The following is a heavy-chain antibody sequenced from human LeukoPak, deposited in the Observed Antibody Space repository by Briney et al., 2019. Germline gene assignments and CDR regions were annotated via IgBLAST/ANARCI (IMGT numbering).Heavy chain of an antibody. CDR2: INHSGST. J-gene: IGHJ4*02. CDR3: ARGGYCSSTSCYDFDY. D-gene: IGHD2-2*03. CDR1: GGSFSGYY. Sequence: SETLSLTCAVYGGSFSGYYWSWIRQPPGKGLEWIGEINHSGSTNYNPPLKSRVTISVDTSKNQFSLKLSSVTAADTAVYYCARGGYCSSTSCYDFDYWGQGTLVTVSS. V-gene: IGHV4-34*01.